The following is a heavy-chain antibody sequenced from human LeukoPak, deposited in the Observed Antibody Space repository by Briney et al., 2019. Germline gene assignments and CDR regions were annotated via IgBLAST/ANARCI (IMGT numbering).Heavy chain of an antibody. D-gene: IGHD3-10*02. CDR1: GASISSSTW. CDR2: SYHSGST. J-gene: IGHJ4*02. V-gene: IGHV4-4*02. CDR3: AKRDVRELPSHFDY. Sequence: SESLSLTCAVSGASISSSTWWSWVRQPPGKGLEWIGESYHSGSTNYNPSLKSRVTISVDKSKNQFSLKLSSVTAADTAVYYCAKRDVRELPSHFDYWGQGTLVTVSS.